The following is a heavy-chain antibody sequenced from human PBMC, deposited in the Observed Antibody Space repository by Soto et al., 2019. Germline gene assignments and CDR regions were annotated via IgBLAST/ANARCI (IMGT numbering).Heavy chain of an antibody. CDR3: ARGIGAYSSSSVRAPDYGMDV. Sequence: GGSLRLSCAASGFTFSSYAMHWVRQAPGKGLEWVAVISYDGSNKYYADSVKGRFTISRDNSKNTLYLQMNSLRAEDTAVYYCARGIGAYSSSSVRAPDYGMDVWGQGTTVTVSS. J-gene: IGHJ6*02. V-gene: IGHV3-30-3*01. CDR2: ISYDGSNK. D-gene: IGHD6-6*01. CDR1: GFTFSSYA.